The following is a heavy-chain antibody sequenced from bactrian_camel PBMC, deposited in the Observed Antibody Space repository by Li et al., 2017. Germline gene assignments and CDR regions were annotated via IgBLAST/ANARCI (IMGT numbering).Heavy chain of an antibody. D-gene: IGHD7*01. CDR2: IDDYGVK. V-gene: IGHV3S26*01. J-gene: IGHJ4*01. Sequence: HVQLVESGGGSVQTGGSLRLSCVVRRPRHNKYYIAWFRQSQGKGREGVAEIDDYGVKSYADSVKGRFTISKDNAKNTLFLQMNSLQAEDTATYYCAAHETRRMVAGLCLRFLNGEGREYNDWGQGTQVTVSS. CDR3: AAHETRRMVAGLCLRFLNGEGREYND. CDR1: RPRHNKYY.